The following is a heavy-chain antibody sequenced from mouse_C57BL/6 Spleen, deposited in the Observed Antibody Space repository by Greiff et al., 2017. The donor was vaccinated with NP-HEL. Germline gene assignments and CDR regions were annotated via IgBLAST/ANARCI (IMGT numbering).Heavy chain of an antibody. V-gene: IGHV1-69*01. CDR3: ARSQTAQATDYAMDY. CDR2: IDPSDSYT. J-gene: IGHJ4*01. D-gene: IGHD3-2*02. CDR1: GYTFTSYW. Sequence: VQLQQPGAELVMPGASVKLSCKASGYTFTSYWMHWVKQRPGQGLEWIGEIDPSDSYTNYNQKFKGKSTLTVDKSSSTAYMQLSSLTSEDSAVYYCARSQTAQATDYAMDYWGQGTSVTVSS.